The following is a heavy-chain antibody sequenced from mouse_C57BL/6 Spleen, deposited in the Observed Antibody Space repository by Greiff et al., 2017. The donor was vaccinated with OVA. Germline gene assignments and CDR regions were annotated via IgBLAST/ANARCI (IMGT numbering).Heavy chain of an antibody. V-gene: IGHV1-55*01. Sequence: QVQLQQPGAELVKPGASVKMSCKASGYTFTSYWITWVKQRPGQGLEWIGDIYPGSGSTNYNEKFKSKATLTVDTSSSTAYMQLSSLTSDDYAVYYSARPSDYYGSSYWYFDVWGTGTTVTVSS. CDR1: GYTFTSYW. CDR2: IYPGSGST. J-gene: IGHJ1*03. D-gene: IGHD1-1*01. CDR3: ARPSDYYGSSYWYFDV.